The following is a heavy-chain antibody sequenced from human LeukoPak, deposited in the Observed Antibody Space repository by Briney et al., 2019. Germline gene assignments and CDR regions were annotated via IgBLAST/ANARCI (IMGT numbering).Heavy chain of an antibody. V-gene: IGHV3-7*01. Sequence: GGSLRLSCTASGFTFGSWIIWVRQAPRKGLEWVASIKQDGSEKYYLDSVKGRSTMSRDSAKNSLYLQMSSLRAEDTAVYYCYDTSGHWGQGTLVTVSS. D-gene: IGHD3-22*01. CDR3: YDTSGH. CDR2: IKQDGSEK. CDR1: GFTFGSW. J-gene: IGHJ4*02.